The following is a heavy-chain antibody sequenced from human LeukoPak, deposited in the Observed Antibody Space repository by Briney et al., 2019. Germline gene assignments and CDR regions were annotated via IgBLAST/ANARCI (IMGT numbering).Heavy chain of an antibody. CDR1: GFTVSNYW. CDR3: ARLAAARLFDY. Sequence: PGGSLRLSCAASGFTVSNYWMSWVRQAPGQGLEWVANIKQDGSEKYYVDSVKGRFTISGDNAKNSLYLQMNSLRAEDTAVYYCARLAAARLFDYWGQGTLVTVSS. CDR2: IKQDGSEK. V-gene: IGHV3-7*01. D-gene: IGHD6-13*01. J-gene: IGHJ4*02.